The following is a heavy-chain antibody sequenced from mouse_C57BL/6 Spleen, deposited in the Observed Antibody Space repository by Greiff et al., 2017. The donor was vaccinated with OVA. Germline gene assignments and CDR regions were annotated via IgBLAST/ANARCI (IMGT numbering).Heavy chain of an antibody. D-gene: IGHD2-12*01. J-gene: IGHJ1*03. Sequence: QVQLQQSGAELVRPGSSVKLSCKASGYTFTSYWMDWVKQRPGQGLEWIGNIYPSDSETHYNQKFKDKATLTVDKSSSTAYMQLSSLTSEDSAVYICARSYSSDYWYFDVWGTGTTVTVSS. CDR2: IYPSDSET. CDR3: ARSYSSDYWYFDV. V-gene: IGHV1-61*01. CDR1: GYTFTSYW.